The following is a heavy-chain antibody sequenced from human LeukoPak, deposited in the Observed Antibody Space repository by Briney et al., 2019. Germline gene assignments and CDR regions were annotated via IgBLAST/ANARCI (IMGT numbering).Heavy chain of an antibody. Sequence: ASVKVSCKASGYTFTSYGISWVRQAPGQGLEWMGWISAYNGNTNYAQKLQGRVTMTTDTSTSTAYMELRSLRSDDTAVYYCARDRVARPGIAVAGTDYYYYGMDVWGQGTTATVSS. CDR2: ISAYNGNT. J-gene: IGHJ6*02. CDR3: ARDRVARPGIAVAGTDYYYYGMDV. V-gene: IGHV1-18*01. CDR1: GYTFTSYG. D-gene: IGHD6-19*01.